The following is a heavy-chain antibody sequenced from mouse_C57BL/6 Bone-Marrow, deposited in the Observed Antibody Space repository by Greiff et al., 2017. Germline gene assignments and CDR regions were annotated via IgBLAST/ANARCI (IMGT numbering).Heavy chain of an antibody. CDR1: GYTFTDYE. CDR2: IDPETGGT. Sequence: QVQLKQSGAELVRPGASVTLSCKASGYTFTDYEMHWVKPTPVHGLEWIGAIDPETGGTAYNQKFKGKAILTADKSSSTAYMELRSLTSEDSAVYYCTRHYGRSWFAYWGQGTLVTVSA. CDR3: TRHYGRSWFAY. V-gene: IGHV1-15*01. J-gene: IGHJ3*01. D-gene: IGHD1-1*01.